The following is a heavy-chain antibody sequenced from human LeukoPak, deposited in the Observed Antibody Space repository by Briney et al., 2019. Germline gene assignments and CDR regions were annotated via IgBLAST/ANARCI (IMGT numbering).Heavy chain of an antibody. J-gene: IGHJ4*02. V-gene: IGHV3-13*01. CDR1: GFTLGSHD. CDR2: VSSGFHA. CDR3: ARDMWGTFDY. D-gene: IGHD7-27*01. Sequence: GGSLRLSCTASGFTLGSHDMHWVRQIPGQGLEWVAAVSSGFHAFFADSVQGRFTVSREDARNSLYLQMNSLRAGDTAVYYCARDMWGTFDYWGQGALVTVSS.